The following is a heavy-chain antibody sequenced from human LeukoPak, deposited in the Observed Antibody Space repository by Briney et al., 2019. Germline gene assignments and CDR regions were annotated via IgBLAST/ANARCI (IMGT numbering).Heavy chain of an antibody. CDR1: GFTFSSYS. J-gene: IGHJ4*02. CDR2: ISSSSSYI. V-gene: IGHV3-21*04. Sequence: PGGSLRLSCAASGFTFSSYSMNWVRQAPGKGLEWVSSISSSSSYIYYADSVKGRFTISRDNSKNTLYLQMNSLRAEDTAVYYCAKRKSYSSNWDGFDYWGQGTLVTVSS. D-gene: IGHD6-13*01. CDR3: AKRKSYSSNWDGFDY.